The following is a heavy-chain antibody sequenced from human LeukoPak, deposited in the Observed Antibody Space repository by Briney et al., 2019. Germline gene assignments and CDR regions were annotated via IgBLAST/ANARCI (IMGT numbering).Heavy chain of an antibody. Sequence: SETLSLTCAVSEYSISCAYYWGWIRQPPGKGLEWIGSIDHSDSTDYNPSLKSRVTISVDTSKNQFSLKLRCGAAADLAVYYCARDQAYCGGDCYFDFWGQGTLVTVSS. CDR2: IDHSDST. V-gene: IGHV4-38-2*02. CDR3: ARDQAYCGGDCYFDF. CDR1: EYSISCAYY. D-gene: IGHD2-21*02. J-gene: IGHJ4*02.